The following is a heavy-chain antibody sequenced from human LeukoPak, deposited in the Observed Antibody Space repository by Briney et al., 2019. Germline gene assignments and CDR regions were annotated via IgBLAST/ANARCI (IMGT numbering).Heavy chain of an antibody. CDR3: ASRSGRNYYGMDV. J-gene: IGHJ6*02. V-gene: IGHV4-59*01. D-gene: IGHD3-10*01. Sequence: PSETQSLTCTVSGGSISSYYWNWIRQPPGKALEWLGYAYYSGSTNYNPSLKTRLTISVDTSKAQFSLTLSSVTAADTAIYYCASRSGRNYYGMDVWGQGTTVIVSS. CDR1: GGSISSYY. CDR2: AYYSGST.